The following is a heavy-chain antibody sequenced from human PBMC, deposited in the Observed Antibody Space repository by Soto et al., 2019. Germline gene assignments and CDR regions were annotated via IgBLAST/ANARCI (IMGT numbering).Heavy chain of an antibody. J-gene: IGHJ5*02. D-gene: IGHD1-1*01. V-gene: IGHV4-4*07. CDR2: IYATGTT. CDR1: GASISGFY. Sequence: SETLSLTCTVSGASISGFYWSWIRKSAGKGLEWIGRIYATGTTDYNPSLKSRVMMSVDTSKKQFSLKLRSVTAADTAVYYCVRDGTKTLRDWFDPRGQGISVTVAS. CDR3: VRDGTKTLRDWFDP.